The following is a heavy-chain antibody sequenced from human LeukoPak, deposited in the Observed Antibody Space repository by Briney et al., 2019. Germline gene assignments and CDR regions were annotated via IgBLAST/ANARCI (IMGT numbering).Heavy chain of an antibody. CDR2: ISYDGSNK. CDR3: AKFSSEVNYIDY. CDR1: GFTFSSYG. V-gene: IGHV3-30*18. Sequence: GWSLRLSCAASGFTFSSYGMHWVRQPPGKGLEWVAVISYDGSNKYYADSVKGRFKISRETSRNRMYLQMNSLRAEDTAVYYCAKFSSEVNYIDYWGQGTLVTVSS. D-gene: IGHD4-23*01. J-gene: IGHJ4*02.